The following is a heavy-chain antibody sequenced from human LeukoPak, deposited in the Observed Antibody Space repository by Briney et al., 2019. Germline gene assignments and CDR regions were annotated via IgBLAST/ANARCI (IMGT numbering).Heavy chain of an antibody. Sequence: SETLSLTCTVSGGSIGSYCWSWIRQPPGKRLEWIGYIYYSGSTNYNPSLKSRVTISVDTSKNQFSLKLSSVTAADTAVYYCQRGGDRSGYYYYFDYWGQGTLVTVSS. V-gene: IGHV4-59*01. CDR1: GGSIGSYC. CDR2: IYYSGST. D-gene: IGHD3-22*01. J-gene: IGHJ4*02. CDR3: QRGGDRSGYYYYFDY.